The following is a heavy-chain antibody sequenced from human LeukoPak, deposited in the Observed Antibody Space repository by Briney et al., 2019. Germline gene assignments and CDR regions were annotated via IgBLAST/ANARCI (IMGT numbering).Heavy chain of an antibody. CDR1: EFTFDESA. CDR2: ISGDGTST. J-gene: IGHJ6*02. Sequence: GGSLRLSCAASEFTFDESAMHWVRQAPGKGLEWVSLISGDGTSTYYADSVKGRFTFSRDNSKNTLYLQMNSLRAEDTAVYYCAKARSSSYYYGMDVWGQGTTVTVSS. V-gene: IGHV3-23*01. CDR3: AKARSSSYYYGMDV. D-gene: IGHD6-13*01.